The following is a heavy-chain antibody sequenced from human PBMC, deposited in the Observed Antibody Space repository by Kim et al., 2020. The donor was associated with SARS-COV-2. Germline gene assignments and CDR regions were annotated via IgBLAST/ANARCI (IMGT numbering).Heavy chain of an antibody. J-gene: IGHJ1*01. CDR3: AKGLHSWNSGPEH. D-gene: IGHD6-19*01. Sequence: AGAGKGRFTISRDNSKDTVDLQMNSLRAEVTAVYYCAKGLHSWNSGPEHWGQGTLVIVSS. V-gene: IGHV3-23*01.